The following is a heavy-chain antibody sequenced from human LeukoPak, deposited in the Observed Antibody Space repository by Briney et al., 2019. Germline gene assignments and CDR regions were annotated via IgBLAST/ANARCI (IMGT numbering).Heavy chain of an antibody. V-gene: IGHV3-9*01. Sequence: PGGSLRLSCVGSKFTFRNYAMHWVRQAPGRGLEWVAGINGDGGGVAYADSVVGRFTISRDYAETSLYLQMNSLRPGDTALYYCARDRGGKVDTGAVEYWGQGTQVAVSS. D-gene: IGHD5-18*01. CDR1: KFTFRNYA. CDR2: INGDGGGV. CDR3: ARDRGGKVDTGAVEY. J-gene: IGHJ4*02.